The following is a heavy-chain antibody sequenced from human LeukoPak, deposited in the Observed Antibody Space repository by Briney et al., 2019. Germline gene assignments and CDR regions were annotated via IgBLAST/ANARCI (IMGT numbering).Heavy chain of an antibody. Sequence: PGGSLRLSCAASGFTFSDYYMSWIRQAPGKGLEWVSYISSSGSTIYYADSVKGRFTISRDNAKNSLYLQMNSLRAEDTAVYYCARDRDYYYSSGYQPPDYWGQGTLVTVSS. CDR1: GFTFSDYY. J-gene: IGHJ4*02. V-gene: IGHV3-11*01. CDR2: ISSSGSTI. D-gene: IGHD3-22*01. CDR3: ARDRDYYYSSGYQPPDY.